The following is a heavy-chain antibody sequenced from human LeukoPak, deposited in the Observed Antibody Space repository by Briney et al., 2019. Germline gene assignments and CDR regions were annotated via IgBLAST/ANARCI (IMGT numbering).Heavy chain of an antibody. CDR3: VRDVSGTYPAY. J-gene: IGHJ4*02. CDR2: YGHST. CDR1: GFTFSSYA. Sequence: AGGSLRLSCAASGFTFSSYAMSWVRQTPGQGLEWVGRYGHSTEYAASVKGRFSISRDESKNSLYLQMNSLKTEDTAVYYCVRDVSGTYPAYWGQGALVTVSS. D-gene: IGHD1-26*01. V-gene: IGHV3-72*01.